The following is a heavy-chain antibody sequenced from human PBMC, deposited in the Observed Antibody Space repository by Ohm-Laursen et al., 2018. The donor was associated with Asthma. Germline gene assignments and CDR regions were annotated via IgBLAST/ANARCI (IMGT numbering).Heavy chain of an antibody. CDR1: GYTFRRYS. CDR3: ARDSFDY. J-gene: IGHJ4*02. CDR2: ISTASTFI. V-gene: IGHV3-21*01. Sequence: SLRLSCAASGYTFRRYSIHWIRQAPGKGLQWVASISTASTFIYYADSVKGRFTISRDNSKNTLYLQMNSLRAEDTAVYYCARDSFDYWGQGTLVTVSS.